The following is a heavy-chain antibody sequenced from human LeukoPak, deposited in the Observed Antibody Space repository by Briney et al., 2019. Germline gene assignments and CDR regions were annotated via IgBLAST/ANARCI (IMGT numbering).Heavy chain of an antibody. Sequence: GESLKISCEGSGYTFTSYRIGWVRQVPGKGLEWMGVIFPGGSESRYSPSFQGQVTFSADKSIGTAYLQWNSLEASDPAIYYCARFSVQNYGVGPDYWGQGTQVTVSS. CDR2: IFPGGSES. CDR1: GYTFTSYR. CDR3: ARFSVQNYGVGPDY. D-gene: IGHD4-17*01. V-gene: IGHV5-51*01. J-gene: IGHJ4*02.